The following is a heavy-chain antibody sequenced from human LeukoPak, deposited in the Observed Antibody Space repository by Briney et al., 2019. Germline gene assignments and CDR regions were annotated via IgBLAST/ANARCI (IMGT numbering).Heavy chain of an antibody. Sequence: GGSLRLSCAASGFTFSSYAMHWVRQAPGKGLEWVAVISYDGSNKYYADSVKGRFTISRDNSKNTLYLQMNSLRAEDTAVYYCAREYYTVRGVFDYWGRGTLVTVSS. CDR2: ISYDGSNK. CDR1: GFTFSSYA. D-gene: IGHD3-10*01. CDR3: AREYYTVRGVFDY. V-gene: IGHV3-30*04. J-gene: IGHJ4*02.